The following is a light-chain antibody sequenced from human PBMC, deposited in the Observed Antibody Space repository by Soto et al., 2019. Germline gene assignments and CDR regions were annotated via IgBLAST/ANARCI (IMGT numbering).Light chain of an antibody. CDR2: DAS. CDR1: QSVSSY. CDR3: QQRRHWPRT. J-gene: IGKJ1*01. Sequence: EVVLTQSPATLSLSPGERATLSCRASQSVSSYLAWYQQKPGQAPRLLIHDASNRATGIPARFSGSGSGTDFTLTISSLEAEDFAVYYCQQRRHWPRTFGQGTKVEIK. V-gene: IGKV3-11*01.